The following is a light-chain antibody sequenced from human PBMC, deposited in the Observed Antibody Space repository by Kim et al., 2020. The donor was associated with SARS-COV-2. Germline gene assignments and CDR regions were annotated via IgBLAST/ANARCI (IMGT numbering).Light chain of an antibody. CDR1: QGISTY. Sequence: DIQVTQSPSLLSASIGDRVTISCRASQGISTYLAWYQQKAGKGPKLLISAASILQRGVPSRFSGSASGTEFTLTITSLQPEDFATYYCQQLSTFPLTFGQGTRLEIK. CDR2: AAS. J-gene: IGKJ5*01. CDR3: QQLSTFPLT. V-gene: IGKV1-9*01.